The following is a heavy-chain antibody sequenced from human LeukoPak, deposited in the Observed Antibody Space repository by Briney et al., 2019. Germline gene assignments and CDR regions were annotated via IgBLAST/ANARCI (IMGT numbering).Heavy chain of an antibody. CDR3: AKWLQFGSVGY. Sequence: GGSLRLSCAASGFTFSSYAMSWVHQAPGKGLEWVSAISGSGGSTYYADSVKGRFTISRDNSKNTLYLQMNSLRAEDTAVYYCAKWLQFGSVGYWGQGTLVTVSS. D-gene: IGHD5-24*01. J-gene: IGHJ4*02. V-gene: IGHV3-23*01. CDR1: GFTFSSYA. CDR2: ISGSGGST.